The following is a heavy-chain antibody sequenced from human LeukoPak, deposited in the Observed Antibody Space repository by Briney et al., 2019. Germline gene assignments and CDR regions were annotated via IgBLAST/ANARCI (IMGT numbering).Heavy chain of an antibody. D-gene: IGHD3-10*01. V-gene: IGHV1-69*13. CDR1: GGTFSSYA. CDR2: IIPIFGTA. Sequence: ASVKVSCKASGGTFSSYAISWVPQAPGQGLEWMGGIIPIFGTANYAQKFQGRVTITADESTSTAYMELSSLRSEDTAVYYCARESSLTVRGVIMNYFDYWGQGTLVTVSS. J-gene: IGHJ4*02. CDR3: ARESSLTVRGVIMNYFDY.